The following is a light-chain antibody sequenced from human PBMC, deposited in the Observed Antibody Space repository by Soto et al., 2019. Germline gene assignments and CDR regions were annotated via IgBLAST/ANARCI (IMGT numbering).Light chain of an antibody. CDR2: AAS. CDR3: QQTSRFPLT. Sequence: DIQMTQSPSSVSASVGDSLTITCRASQGITSWLAWYQQKPGRAPKLLIYAASNLQSGVPSRFSGSGSGTDFTLTISSLQPEDFGTYYCQQTSRFPLTLGGGTKVEIK. J-gene: IGKJ4*01. CDR1: QGITSW. V-gene: IGKV1-12*01.